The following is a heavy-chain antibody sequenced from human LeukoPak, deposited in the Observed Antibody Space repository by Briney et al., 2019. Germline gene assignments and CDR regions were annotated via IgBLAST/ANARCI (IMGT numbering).Heavy chain of an antibody. D-gene: IGHD4-23*01. CDR1: GGSISSYY. J-gene: IGHJ6*02. Sequence: PSETLSLTCTVSGGSISSYYWSWIRQPPGKGLEWIGRIYTSGSTNYNPSLKSRVTMSVDTSKNQFSLKLSSVTAADTAVYYCARGRTAATPYYYYYGMDVWGQGTTVTVSS. CDR2: IYTSGST. V-gene: IGHV4-4*07. CDR3: ARGRTAATPYYYYYGMDV.